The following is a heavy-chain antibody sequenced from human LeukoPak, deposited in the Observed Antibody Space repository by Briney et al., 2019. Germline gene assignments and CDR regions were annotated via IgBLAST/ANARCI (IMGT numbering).Heavy chain of an antibody. CDR1: GVTFSSYE. D-gene: IGHD1-26*01. CDR3: AGGIVGALSAFDI. CDR2: ISSSGSTI. V-gene: IGHV3-48*03. J-gene: IGHJ3*02. Sequence: GGSLRLSCAASGVTFSSYEMSWVRQAPGKGLEWVSYISSSGSTIYYADPVKGRFTISRDNAKNSLYLQMNSLRAEDTAVYYCAGGIVGALSAFDIWGQGTMVTVSS.